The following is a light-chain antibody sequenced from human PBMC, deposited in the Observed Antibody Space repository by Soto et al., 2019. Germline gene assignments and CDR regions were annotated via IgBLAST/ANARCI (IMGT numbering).Light chain of an antibody. CDR2: DNS. CDR3: QVWDSSSDHYV. V-gene: IGLV3-21*02. CDR1: NIGTKR. J-gene: IGLJ1*01. Sequence: SYELTQPPSVSVAPGQTARITCGGDNIGTKRVNWYQQKPGQAPVLVLYDNSDRPSRIPERFSGNTATLTISRVEAGDEADYYCQVWDSSSDHYVFGTGTKV.